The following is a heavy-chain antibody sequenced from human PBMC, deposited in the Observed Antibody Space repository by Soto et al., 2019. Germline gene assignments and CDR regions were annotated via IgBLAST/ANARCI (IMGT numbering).Heavy chain of an antibody. V-gene: IGHV1-2*02. CDR1: GYTFTDYF. Sequence: QVQLVQSGTEVKKPGASVKVSCEASGYTFTDYFMHWARQAPGQGLEWMGWINPNSGGTNYAQRFQGRVTMTTDTSISTAYRELSRLRFDDTAVYYCARDPEVEQLGLDFWGQGTLVTVSS. CDR2: INPNSGGT. D-gene: IGHD6-13*01. J-gene: IGHJ4*02. CDR3: ARDPEVEQLGLDF.